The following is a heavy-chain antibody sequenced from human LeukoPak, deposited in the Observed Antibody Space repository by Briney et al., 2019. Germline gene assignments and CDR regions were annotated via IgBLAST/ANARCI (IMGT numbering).Heavy chain of an antibody. CDR1: GFTFSSYS. CDR2: ISSSSSYI. V-gene: IGHV3-21*01. D-gene: IGHD4-17*01. J-gene: IGHJ4*02. Sequence: PGGSLRLSCAASGFTFSSYSMNWVRQAPGKGLEWVSSISSSSSYIYYADSVKGRFTISRDNAKNSLYLQMNSLRAEDTAVYYCARDLLTVTTFDYWGQGTLVTVSP. CDR3: ARDLLTVTTFDY.